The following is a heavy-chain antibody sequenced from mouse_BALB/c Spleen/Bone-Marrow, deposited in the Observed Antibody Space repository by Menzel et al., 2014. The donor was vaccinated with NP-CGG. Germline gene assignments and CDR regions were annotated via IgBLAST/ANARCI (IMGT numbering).Heavy chain of an antibody. CDR1: GFSLTSYG. CDR3: ARGLQYYAMDY. CDR2: IWAGGST. V-gene: IGHV2-9*02. Sequence: VNVVESGPGLVAPSQSLSITCTVSGFSLTSYGVHWVRQPPGKGLEWLGVIWAGGSTNYNSALMFRLSISKDNSKSQVFLKMNSLQTDDTAMYYCARGLQYYAMDYWGQGTSVTVSS. J-gene: IGHJ4*01. D-gene: IGHD2-4*01.